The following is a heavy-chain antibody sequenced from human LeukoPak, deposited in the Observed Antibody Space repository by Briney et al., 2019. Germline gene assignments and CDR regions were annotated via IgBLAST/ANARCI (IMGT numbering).Heavy chain of an antibody. V-gene: IGHV3-23*01. CDR3: AKVSSGYHFDY. Sequence: GGSLRLSCAASGFTFSSYAMSWVRQAPGKGLGWVSAISGSGGSTYYAGSVKGRFTVSRDNSKNTLYLQMNSLRAEDTAVYYCAKVSSGYHFDYWGQGTLVTVSS. D-gene: IGHD3-22*01. CDR2: ISGSGGST. CDR1: GFTFSSYA. J-gene: IGHJ4*02.